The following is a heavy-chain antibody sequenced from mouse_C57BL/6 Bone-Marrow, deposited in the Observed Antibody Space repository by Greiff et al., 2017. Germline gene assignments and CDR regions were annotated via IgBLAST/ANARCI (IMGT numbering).Heavy chain of an antibody. V-gene: IGHV1-9*01. CDR2: ILPGSGST. CDR1: GYTFTGYW. Sequence: QVQLQQSGAELMKPGASVKLSCKATGYTFTGYWIEWVKQRPGHGLEWIGEILPGSGSTNSNEKFKGKATFTADTSSNTAYLQLSSLTTEDSAIYYCARWGYAMDYWGQGTSVTVSS. J-gene: IGHJ4*01. CDR3: ARWGYAMDY.